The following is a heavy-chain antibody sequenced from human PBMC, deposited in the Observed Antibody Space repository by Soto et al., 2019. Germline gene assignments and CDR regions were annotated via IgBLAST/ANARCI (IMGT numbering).Heavy chain of an antibody. CDR2: IIPIFGTA. CDR1: GGTFSSYA. CDR3: ARVGKVATQRVWFDP. D-gene: IGHD5-12*01. Sequence: GASVKVSCKASGGTFSSYAISWVRQAPGQGLEWMGGIIPIFGTANYAQKFQGRVTITADESTSTAYMELSSLRSEDTAVYYCARVGKVATQRVWFDPWGQGTLVTVSS. J-gene: IGHJ5*02. V-gene: IGHV1-69*13.